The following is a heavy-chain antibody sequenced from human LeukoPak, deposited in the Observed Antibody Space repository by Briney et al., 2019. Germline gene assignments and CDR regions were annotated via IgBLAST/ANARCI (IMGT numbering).Heavy chain of an antibody. CDR3: AKDSRPGAPRYYMDV. CDR1: GFTFSSYG. CDR2: IRYDGSNK. V-gene: IGHV3-30*02. Sequence: SGGSLRLSCAASGFTFSSYGMHWVRQAPGKGLEWVAFIRYDGSNKYYADSVKGRFTISRDNSKNTLYLQMNSLRAEDTAVYYCAKDSRPGAPRYYMDVWGKGTTVTVSS. J-gene: IGHJ6*03. D-gene: IGHD4/OR15-4a*01.